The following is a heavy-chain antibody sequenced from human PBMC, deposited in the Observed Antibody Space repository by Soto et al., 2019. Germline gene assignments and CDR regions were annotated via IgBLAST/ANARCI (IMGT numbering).Heavy chain of an antibody. CDR1: GYTFTGYY. CDR3: ARDSYCSSTSCYKEQQLVRDEPRSDY. V-gene: IGHV1-2*02. CDR2: INPNSGGT. J-gene: IGHJ4*02. Sequence: ASVKVSCKASGYTFTGYYMHWVRQAPGQGLEWMGWINPNSGGTNYAQKFQGRVTMTRDTSISTAYMELSRLRSDDTAVYYCARDSYCSSTSCYKEQQLVRDEPRSDYWGQGTLVTVSS. D-gene: IGHD2-2*02.